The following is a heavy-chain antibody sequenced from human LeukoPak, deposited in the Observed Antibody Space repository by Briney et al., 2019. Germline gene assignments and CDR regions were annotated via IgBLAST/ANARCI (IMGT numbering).Heavy chain of an antibody. CDR2: ISYDGSNK. Sequence: GGSLRLSCAASGFTFSSYAMHWVRQAPGKGLEWVAVISYDGSNKYYADSVKGRFTISRDNSKNTLYLQMNSLRAEDTALYYCAKDTGEQLDDAFDIWGQGTMVTVSS. D-gene: IGHD6-13*01. J-gene: IGHJ3*02. CDR3: AKDTGEQLDDAFDI. V-gene: IGHV3-30-3*01. CDR1: GFTFSSYA.